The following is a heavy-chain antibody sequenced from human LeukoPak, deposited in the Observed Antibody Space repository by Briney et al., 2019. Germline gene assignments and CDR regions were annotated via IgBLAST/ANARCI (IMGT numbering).Heavy chain of an antibody. CDR3: ARDFYYGSGSENWFDP. CDR2: INPNSGGT. D-gene: IGHD3-10*01. Sequence: EASVKVSCKASGYTFTGYYMHWVRQAPGQGLEWMGWINPNSGGTNYAQKFQGRVTMTRDTSISTAYMELSRLRSDDTAVYYCARDFYYGSGSENWFDPWGQGTLVTVSS. CDR1: GYTFTGYY. J-gene: IGHJ5*02. V-gene: IGHV1-2*02.